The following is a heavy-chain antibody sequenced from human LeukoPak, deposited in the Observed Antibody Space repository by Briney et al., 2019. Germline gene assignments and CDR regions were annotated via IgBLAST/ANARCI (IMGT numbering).Heavy chain of an antibody. D-gene: IGHD6-19*01. CDR1: GVSISHYY. Sequence: PSETLSLICTVSGVSISHYYWTWIWQPAGGGLEWIGRIDTSGSTNYNPSLQSRVTMSSDTSNNQFSLNLMSVDATDTAVYYCARGQWQIDYWGQGVLVTVSP. CDR3: ARGQWQIDY. J-gene: IGHJ4*02. V-gene: IGHV4-4*07. CDR2: IDTSGST.